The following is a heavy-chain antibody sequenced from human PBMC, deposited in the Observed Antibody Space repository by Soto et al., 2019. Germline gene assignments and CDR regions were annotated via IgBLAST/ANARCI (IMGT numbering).Heavy chain of an antibody. CDR3: AKETGENWTYEAH. D-gene: IGHD1-7*01. CDR1: GAYISDFS. CDR2: ITINGNT. Sequence: QVQQQESGPGLVKPSDTLSLTCRVSGAYISDFSWSWIRQPAGKGLEWIGRITINGNTQKNPSFKSRGTVSTDTSRNPFSLNPPSSTAAETALYYGAKETGENWTYEAHWGPGTLVTVSS. V-gene: IGHV4-4*07. J-gene: IGHJ1*01.